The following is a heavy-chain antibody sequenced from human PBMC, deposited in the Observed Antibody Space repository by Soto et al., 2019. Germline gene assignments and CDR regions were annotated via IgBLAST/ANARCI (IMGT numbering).Heavy chain of an antibody. D-gene: IGHD6-6*01. CDR2: INPNSGGT. Sequence: GXSVKVSCKASGYTFTGYYMHWVRQAPGQGLEWMGWINPNSGGTNYAQKFQGWVTMTRDTSISTAYMELSRLRSDDTAVYYCARGGADSSSNYYYGMDVWGQGTTVTVSS. J-gene: IGHJ6*02. V-gene: IGHV1-2*04. CDR3: ARGGADSSSNYYYGMDV. CDR1: GYTFTGYY.